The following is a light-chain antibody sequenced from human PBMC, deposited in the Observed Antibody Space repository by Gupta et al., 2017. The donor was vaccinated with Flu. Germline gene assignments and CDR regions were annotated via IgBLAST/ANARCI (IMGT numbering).Light chain of an antibody. V-gene: IGKV2-28*01. CDR3: KQTHKSPHT. Sequence: DIVITQSPLSLPVTPGETASISCTSSQSLLDSNGYNYLDWYLQKPGQSPQLLIYWGSNRATGVPARFSGSGSGTVFTLTISSVEAEDFGVYYCKQTHKSPHTFGQGTKLEIK. CDR1: QSLLDSNGYNY. J-gene: IGKJ1*01. CDR2: WGS.